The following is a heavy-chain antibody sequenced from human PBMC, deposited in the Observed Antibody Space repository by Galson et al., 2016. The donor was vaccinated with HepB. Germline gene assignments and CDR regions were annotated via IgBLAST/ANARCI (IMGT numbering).Heavy chain of an antibody. V-gene: IGHV1-69*13. CDR1: GGTFDSYS. CDR2: IISSLGSA. J-gene: IGHJ5*01. D-gene: IGHD5-18*01. CDR3: SHGGYARGDS. Sequence: SVKVSCKASGGTFDSYSISWVRQAPGQGLEWMGGIISSLGSATYAQNFAGRVTLTADDSTSTAYMEMSSLGSDDTAVYYCSHGGYARGDSWGQGTLVTVSS.